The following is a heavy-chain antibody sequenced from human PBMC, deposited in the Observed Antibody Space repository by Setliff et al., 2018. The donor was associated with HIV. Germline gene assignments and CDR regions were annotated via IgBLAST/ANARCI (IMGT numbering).Heavy chain of an antibody. V-gene: IGHV1-69-2*01. J-gene: IGHJ2*01. CDR2: VDPEDNNP. CDR3: ARGVHSGGSGWYNWYFDL. D-gene: IGHD6-19*01. Sequence: ASVKVSCKASGFTFTDFYFHWVQQAPGKGLEWVGRVDPEDNNPTYAEKFLDRVTISADTSTNTAYLELRSLRSEDTAMYYCARGVHSGGSGWYNWYFDLWGRGTLVTVSS. CDR1: GFTFTDFY.